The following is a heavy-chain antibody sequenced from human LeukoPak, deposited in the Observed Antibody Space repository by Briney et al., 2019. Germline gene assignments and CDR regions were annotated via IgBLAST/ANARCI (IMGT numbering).Heavy chain of an antibody. Sequence: TSETLSLTCTVSGGSISSSSYYWGWIRQPPGKGLEWIVSIYYSGSTYYNPSLKSRVTISVDTSKNQFSLKLSSVTAADTAVYYCAKNVLLWFGELSTNNWFDPWGQGTLVTVSS. D-gene: IGHD3-10*01. CDR3: AKNVLLWFGELSTNNWFDP. CDR2: IYYSGST. V-gene: IGHV4-39*01. CDR1: GGSISSSSYY. J-gene: IGHJ5*02.